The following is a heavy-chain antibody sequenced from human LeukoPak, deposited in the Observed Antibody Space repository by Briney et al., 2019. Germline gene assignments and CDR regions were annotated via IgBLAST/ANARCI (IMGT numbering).Heavy chain of an antibody. CDR1: GFTFSSYA. J-gene: IGHJ6*02. CDR2: ISGSGGST. CDR3: AKDPELRAVAGPYYYYGMDV. D-gene: IGHD6-19*01. Sequence: AGGSLRLSCAASGFTFSSYAMSWVRQAPGKGLEWVSAISGSGGSTYYADSVKGRFTISRDNSKNTLYLQMNSLRAEDTAVYYCAKDPELRAVAGPYYYYGMDVWGQGTTVTVSS. V-gene: IGHV3-23*01.